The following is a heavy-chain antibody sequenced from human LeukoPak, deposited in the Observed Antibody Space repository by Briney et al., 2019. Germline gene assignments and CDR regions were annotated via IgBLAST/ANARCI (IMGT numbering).Heavy chain of an antibody. D-gene: IGHD3-22*01. CDR3: ARPYYYDSRIDP. J-gene: IGHJ5*02. Sequence: TSQTLSLTCTVSGGSISSGDYYWSWIRQPPGKGLEWIAYMYYSGSTYYNPSLKSRVTISADTSKNQLSLKLSSVTAADTAVYYCARPYYYDSRIDPWGQGILATVSS. CDR2: MYYSGST. CDR1: GGSISSGDYY. V-gene: IGHV4-30-4*01.